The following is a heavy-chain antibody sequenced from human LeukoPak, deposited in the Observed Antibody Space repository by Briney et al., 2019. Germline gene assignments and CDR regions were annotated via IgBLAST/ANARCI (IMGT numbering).Heavy chain of an antibody. CDR3: ARGCMLYPDPPSDAFDI. CDR2: INHSGST. V-gene: IGHV4-34*01. D-gene: IGHD1-14*01. J-gene: IGHJ3*02. Sequence: SETLSLTCAVYGGSFSGYYWSWIRQPPGKGLEWIGEINHSGSTNYNPSLKSRVTISVDTSKNQFSLKLSSVTAADTAVYYCARGCMLYPDPPSDAFDIWGQGTMVTVSS. CDR1: GGSFSGYY.